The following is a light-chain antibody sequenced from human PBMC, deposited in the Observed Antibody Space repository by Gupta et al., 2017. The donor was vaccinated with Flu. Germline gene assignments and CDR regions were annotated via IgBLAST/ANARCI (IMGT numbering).Light chain of an antibody. CDR1: SADVGAYES. CDR2: EVT. J-gene: IGLJ1*01. CDR3: ISHAGSNFYG. Sequence: SADVGAYESVSWYQQRPGKVPRLMIDEVTKRPSGVPDRFSGSKSGNTASLPVSGLQAEDEADYSCISHAGSNFYGFGTEPKVTVL. V-gene: IGLV2-8*01.